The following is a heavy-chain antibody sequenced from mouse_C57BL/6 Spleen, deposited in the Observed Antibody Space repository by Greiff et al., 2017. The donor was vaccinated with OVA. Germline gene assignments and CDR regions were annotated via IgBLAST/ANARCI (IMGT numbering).Heavy chain of an antibody. V-gene: IGHV1-47*01. Sequence: VQLQQSGAELVKPGASVKMSCKASGYTFTAYPIEWMKQNPGKSLEWIGNFHPYNDDTKYTEKFKGKATLTAEKSSSTVYLELSRLTSDDSAVYCCARNYGNYWYFDVWGTGTTVTVSS. CDR1: GYTFTAYP. D-gene: IGHD2-1*01. CDR2: FHPYNDDT. CDR3: ARNYGNYWYFDV. J-gene: IGHJ1*03.